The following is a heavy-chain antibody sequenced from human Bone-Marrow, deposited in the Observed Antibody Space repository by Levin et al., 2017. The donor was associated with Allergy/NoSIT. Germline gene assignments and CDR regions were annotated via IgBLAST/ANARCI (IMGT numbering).Heavy chain of an antibody. CDR2: IDYSGNT. V-gene: IGHV4-31*03. Sequence: SQTLSLPCPVSGGSIGSGGYYWRWIRQPPGKGLEWIGHIDYSGNTYYNPSLKSRPSISVDIHNNHVSLKLGPVTAADAALYFCARGDVLRYFDWPLLDSWGQGTLVIVSS. CDR3: ARGDVLRYFDWPLLDS. D-gene: IGHD3-9*01. J-gene: IGHJ4*02. CDR1: GGSIGSGGYY.